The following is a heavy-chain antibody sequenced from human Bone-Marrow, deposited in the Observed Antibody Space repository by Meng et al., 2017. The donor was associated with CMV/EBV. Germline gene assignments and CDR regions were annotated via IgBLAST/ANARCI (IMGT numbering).Heavy chain of an antibody. D-gene: IGHD5-18*01. CDR3: SRGDTTIRYYYYGMDV. V-gene: IGHV3-30-3*01. J-gene: IGHJ6*02. CDR1: GFTFSSYA. Sequence: GESLKISCAASGFTFSSYAMHWVRQAPGKGLEWVAVISYDGSNKYYADSVKGRFTISRDNSKNTLYLQMNSLRVDDTAVYYCSRGDTTIRYYYYGMDVWGQGTTVTVSS. CDR2: ISYDGSNK.